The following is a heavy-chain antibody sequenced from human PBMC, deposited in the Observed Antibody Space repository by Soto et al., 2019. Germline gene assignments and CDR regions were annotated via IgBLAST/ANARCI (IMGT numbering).Heavy chain of an antibody. CDR1: GLTFSSYW. V-gene: IGHV3-7*01. CDR2: IKQDGSEK. CDR3: ARGYYDSSGYPWY. D-gene: IGHD3-22*01. J-gene: IGHJ4*02. Sequence: GGSLRLSCAASGLTFSSYWLSSVRQAPGKGLKWVTNIKQDGSEKYYVDSVKGQLTISRDNAKNSLYLQMNSLRAEDTAVYYCARGYYDSSGYPWYCGQGTLVTVSS.